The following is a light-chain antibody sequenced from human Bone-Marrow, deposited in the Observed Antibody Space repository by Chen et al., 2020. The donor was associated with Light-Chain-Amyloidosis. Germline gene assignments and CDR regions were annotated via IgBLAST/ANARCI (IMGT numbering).Light chain of an antibody. CDR3: QEYYSHPRT. V-gene: IGKV4-1*01. Sequence: DIVLTQSPDSLAVSLGVSATINCKSSQSVVYSLNNENYLSWHQQKPGQPPTLLIYWSAIRESGVPDRFSGSWSGTDSSLTFSNLQAEDVAVYYCQEYYSHPRTFGQLTKLEIK. CDR2: WSA. J-gene: IGKJ2*01. CDR1: QSVVYSLNNENY.